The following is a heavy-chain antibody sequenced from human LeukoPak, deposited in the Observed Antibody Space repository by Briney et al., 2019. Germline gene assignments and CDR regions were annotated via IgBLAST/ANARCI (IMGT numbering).Heavy chain of an antibody. D-gene: IGHD3-10*01. Sequence: SETLSLTCTVSGGSISSYYWSWIRQPPGKGLEWIGYIYYSGCTNYNPSLKSRVTISVDTSKNQFSLKLSSVTAADTAVYYCARVIPHYGSGSYYYMDVWGKGTTVTISS. CDR3: ARVIPHYGSGSYYYMDV. CDR2: IYYSGCT. J-gene: IGHJ6*03. V-gene: IGHV4-59*01. CDR1: GGSISSYY.